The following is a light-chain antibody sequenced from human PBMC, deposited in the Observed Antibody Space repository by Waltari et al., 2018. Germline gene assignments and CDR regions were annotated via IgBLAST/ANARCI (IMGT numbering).Light chain of an antibody. CDR3: TSYTSTNTVI. Sequence: QSALTQPASVSGSPGQSITISCTGTSGDIGGYHYVSWYQQPPGKAPKLMIYDVTRWPSGVSNRFSGSKSGNTASLTISGLQAEDEADYYCTSYTSTNTVIFGGGTKVTV. J-gene: IGLJ2*01. V-gene: IGLV2-14*03. CDR1: SGDIGGYHY. CDR2: DVT.